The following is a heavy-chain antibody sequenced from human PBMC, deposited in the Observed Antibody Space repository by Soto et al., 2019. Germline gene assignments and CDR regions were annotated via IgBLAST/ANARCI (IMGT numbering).Heavy chain of an antibody. CDR3: ARDGHYYYGSGSYYSDY. Sequence: GGSLRLSCAASGFTFSSYSMNWVRQAPGKGLEWVSYISSSSSTIYYADSVKGRFTISRDNAKNSLYLQMNSLRDEDTAVYYCARDGHYYYGSGSYYSDYWGQGTLVTVSS. D-gene: IGHD3-10*01. CDR1: GFTFSSYS. CDR2: ISSSSSTI. J-gene: IGHJ4*02. V-gene: IGHV3-48*02.